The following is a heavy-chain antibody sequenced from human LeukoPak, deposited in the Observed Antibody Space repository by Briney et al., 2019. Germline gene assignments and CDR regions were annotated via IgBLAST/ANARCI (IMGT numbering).Heavy chain of an antibody. J-gene: IGHJ4*02. D-gene: IGHD3-22*01. CDR1: GGSISSYY. CDR3: QGGYYDSSGYLLLEY. CDR2: IYYTGST. Sequence: SGPLSLPCPVSGGSISSYYWNWIRQPPGKGLEWIGYIYYTGSTNYNPSLKSRVTIYVDKSTNQFSLKLSSETAADTAVYYCQGGYYDSSGYLLLEYWGQGTLVTVSS. V-gene: IGHV4-59*01.